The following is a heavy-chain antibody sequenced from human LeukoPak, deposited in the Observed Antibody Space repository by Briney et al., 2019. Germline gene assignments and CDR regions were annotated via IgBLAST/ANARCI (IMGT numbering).Heavy chain of an antibody. J-gene: IGHJ4*02. V-gene: IGHV4-38-2*01. CDR3: ARSFVDCSSTSCYSDLFDY. CDR1: GYSISSGYY. D-gene: IGHD2-2*01. CDR2: IYHSGST. Sequence: KPLETLSLACAVSGYSISSGYYWGWIRQPPGEGLEWIGSIYHSGSTYYNPSLKSRVTISVDTSKNQFSLKLSSVTAADTAVYYCARSFVDCSSTSCYSDLFDYWGQGTLVTVSS.